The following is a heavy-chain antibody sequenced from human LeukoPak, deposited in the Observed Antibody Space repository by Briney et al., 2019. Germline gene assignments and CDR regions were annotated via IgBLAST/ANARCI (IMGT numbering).Heavy chain of an antibody. CDR1: GYTLTELS. J-gene: IGHJ4*02. Sequence: ASVKVSCKVSGYTLTELSMHWVRQAPGKGLEWMGGFDPEDGETIYAQKFQGRVTMTEDTSTDTAYMELSSLRSEDTAVYYCATHPQGYYDSSRSNPRFDYWGQGTLVTVSS. CDR3: ATHPQGYYDSSRSNPRFDY. CDR2: FDPEDGET. V-gene: IGHV1-24*01. D-gene: IGHD3-22*01.